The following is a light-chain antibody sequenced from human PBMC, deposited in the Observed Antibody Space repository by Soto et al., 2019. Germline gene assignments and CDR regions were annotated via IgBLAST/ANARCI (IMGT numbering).Light chain of an antibody. Sequence: ETTLTQSPATLSASPGQRVTRSSWATQSVTYNLAWYQQKQGQAPRPXIYGASTRPTGIPARFSGRGSGTELTITITSLQSEDFEVYYCQQYNDWLWTFGQGTKVDIK. J-gene: IGKJ1*01. CDR1: QSVTYN. V-gene: IGKV3-15*01. CDR3: QQYNDWLWT. CDR2: GAS.